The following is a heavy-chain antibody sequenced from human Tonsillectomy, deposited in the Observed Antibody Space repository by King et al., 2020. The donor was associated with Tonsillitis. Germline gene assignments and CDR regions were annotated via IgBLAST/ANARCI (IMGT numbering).Heavy chain of an antibody. D-gene: IGHD4-17*01. J-gene: IGHJ3*02. CDR1: GGSISSYY. CDR2: IYYSGST. CDR3: ARCGYGDYPEAFDI. V-gene: IGHV4-59*01. Sequence: VQLHESGPGLVKPSETLSLTCTVSGGSISSYYWSWIRQPPGKGLEWIGYIYYSGSTNYNPSLKSRVTISVATSKNQFSLKLRSVIAADTAVYYCARCGYGDYPEAFDIWGQGTMVTVSS.